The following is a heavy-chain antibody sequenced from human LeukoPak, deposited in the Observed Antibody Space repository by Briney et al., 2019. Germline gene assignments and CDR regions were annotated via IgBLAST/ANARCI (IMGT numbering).Heavy chain of an antibody. CDR1: GGSISSYY. Sequence: SETLSLTCDVSGGSISSYYWGWVRQPAGKGLEWLGRIYTTGTTHFNPALRSRLTMSVDTSKNQFSLKLTSVTAADTAVYFCARQGYTASYYFLDFWSQGTLVTVSS. CDR2: IYTTGTT. D-gene: IGHD1-26*01. V-gene: IGHV4-4*07. CDR3: ARQGYTASYYFLDF. J-gene: IGHJ4*02.